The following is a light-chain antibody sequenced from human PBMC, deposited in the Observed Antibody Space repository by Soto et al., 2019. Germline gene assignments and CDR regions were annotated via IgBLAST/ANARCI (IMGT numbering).Light chain of an antibody. J-gene: IGKJ1*01. CDR1: QSISSY. V-gene: IGKV1-39*01. Sequence: DIQMTQSPSSLSASVGDRVTITCRASQSISSYLNWYQQKPGKAPKLLIYAASSLQSGVPSRFSGRGSRTDFTLPISSLQPEDFATYYCQQSYSTPWTFGQGTKVEIK. CDR2: AAS. CDR3: QQSYSTPWT.